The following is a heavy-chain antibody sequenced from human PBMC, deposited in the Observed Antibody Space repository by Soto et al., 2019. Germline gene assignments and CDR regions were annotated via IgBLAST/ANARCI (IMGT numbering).Heavy chain of an antibody. J-gene: IGHJ6*02. V-gene: IGHV3-23*01. CDR1: GFAFSSYA. Sequence: SGGSLRLSCAASGFAFSSYAMIWVRQAPGKGLEWVSSISISGVSTDYSDSVKGRFTISRDNSKNTLYLQMNSLRADDTAVYYREKEHRRYFVSYGMDVWGQGTTVTVSS. CDR3: EKEHRRYFVSYGMDV. D-gene: IGHD3-9*01. CDR2: ISISGVST.